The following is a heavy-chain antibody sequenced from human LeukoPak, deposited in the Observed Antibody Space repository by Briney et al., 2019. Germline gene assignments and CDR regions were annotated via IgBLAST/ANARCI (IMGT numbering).Heavy chain of an antibody. CDR1: GFTFSSYG. D-gene: IGHD2-15*01. CDR2: IRYDGSDK. Sequence: GGSLRLSCAASGFTFSSYGMHWVRQAPGKGLEWVAFIRYDGSDKYYADSVKGRFTISRDNSKNTLYLQMNSLRAEDTAVYYCAKDLYAARIVEWPPGGGFDYWGQGTLVTVSS. J-gene: IGHJ4*02. V-gene: IGHV3-30*02. CDR3: AKDLYAARIVEWPPGGGFDY.